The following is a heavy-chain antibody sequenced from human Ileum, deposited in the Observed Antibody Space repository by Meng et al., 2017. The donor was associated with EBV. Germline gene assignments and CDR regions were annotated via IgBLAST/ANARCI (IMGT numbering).Heavy chain of an antibody. Sequence: QVQLVQSGAEVKKPGXSEKVSCKASGYAFTGYYMHWLRQATGQGLEWVGRITPSSGGTTYAQKFQGRVTMTRDTSISTAYMELSSLRSDDAAIYYCVRANLGSADYWGQGALVTVSS. V-gene: IGHV1-2*06. CDR1: GYAFTGYY. D-gene: IGHD7-27*01. CDR3: VRANLGSADY. J-gene: IGHJ4*02. CDR2: ITPSSGGT.